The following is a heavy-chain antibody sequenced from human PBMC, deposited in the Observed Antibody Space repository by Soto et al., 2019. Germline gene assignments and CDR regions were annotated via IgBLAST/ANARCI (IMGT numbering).Heavy chain of an antibody. CDR1: GGTFSSYA. V-gene: IGHV1-69*13. CDR3: ARGLGDYYDSSGYPYYFDY. J-gene: IGHJ4*02. Sequence: SVKVSCKASGGTFSSYAISWVRQAPGQELEWMGGIIPIFGTANYAQKFQGRVTITADESTSTAYMELSSLRSEDTAVYYCARGLGDYYDSSGYPYYFDYWGQGTLVTVSS. D-gene: IGHD3-22*01. CDR2: IIPIFGTA.